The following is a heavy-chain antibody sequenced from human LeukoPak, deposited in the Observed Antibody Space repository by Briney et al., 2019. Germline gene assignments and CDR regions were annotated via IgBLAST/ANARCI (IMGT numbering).Heavy chain of an antibody. CDR3: ARAIYYDSSGYRFRYNWFDP. CDR2: INHSGST. V-gene: IGHV4-34*01. Sequence: SETLSLTCAVYGGSFSGYYWSWIRQPPGKGLEWIGEINHSGSTNYNPSLKSRVTISVDTSKNQFSLKLSSVTAADTAVYYCARAIYYDSSGYRFRYNWFDPWGQGTLVTVSS. CDR1: GGSFSGYY. J-gene: IGHJ5*02. D-gene: IGHD3-22*01.